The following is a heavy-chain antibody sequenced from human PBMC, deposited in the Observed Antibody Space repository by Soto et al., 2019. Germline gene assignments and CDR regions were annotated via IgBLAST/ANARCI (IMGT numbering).Heavy chain of an antibody. CDR1: GFTVSSNF. D-gene: IGHD4-17*01. V-gene: IGHV3-66*01. Sequence: GGSLRLSCSASGFTVSSNFMSWVRQAPGKGLEWVSVIYSGGYTYYADSVRGRFTISRDSSKNTLFLQMNSLRAEDTAVYFCVRDYDYGDRKSYCGMDVWGQGTTVTVSS. CDR2: IYSGGYT. CDR3: VRDYDYGDRKSYCGMDV. J-gene: IGHJ6*02.